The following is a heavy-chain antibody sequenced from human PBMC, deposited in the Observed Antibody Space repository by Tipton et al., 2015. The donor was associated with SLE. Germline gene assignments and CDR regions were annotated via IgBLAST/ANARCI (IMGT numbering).Heavy chain of an antibody. Sequence: TLSLTCTVSGGSISSGSYYWSWIRQPAGKGLEWIGHIYTSGSTNYNPSPKSRVTISVDTSKNQFSLKLSSVTAADTAVYYCARGFSGYYYYMDVWGKGTTVTVSS. J-gene: IGHJ6*03. CDR1: GGSISSGSYY. CDR3: ARGFSGYYYYMDV. V-gene: IGHV4-61*09. D-gene: IGHD3-10*01. CDR2: IYTSGST.